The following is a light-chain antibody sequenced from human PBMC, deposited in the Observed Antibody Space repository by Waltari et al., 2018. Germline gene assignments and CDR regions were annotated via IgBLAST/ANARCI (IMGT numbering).Light chain of an antibody. Sequence: QSVLTQPPSASGTPGQRVTLPCSGSSSNIGSDYVYWYQQLPGTAPKLRIYRDNQRPSGVPDRFSGSNSGTSASLAISGLRSEDEADYYCAAWDDSLSGWVFGGGTKLTVL. J-gene: IGLJ3*02. CDR2: RDN. CDR1: SSNIGSDY. CDR3: AAWDDSLSGWV. V-gene: IGLV1-47*01.